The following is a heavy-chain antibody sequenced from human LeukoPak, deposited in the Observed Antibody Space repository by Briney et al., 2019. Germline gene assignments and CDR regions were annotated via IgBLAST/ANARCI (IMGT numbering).Heavy chain of an antibody. CDR2: ISGSGGST. J-gene: IGHJ5*02. CDR3: AKASYSSGWYTSLGWFDP. V-gene: IGHV3-23*01. CDR1: GFTFSSYA. Sequence: PGGSLRLSCAASGFTFSSYAMSWVRQAPGKGLEWVSAISGSGGSTYYADSVKGRFTISRDNSKNTLYLQMNSLRAEDTAVYYCAKASYSSGWYTSLGWFDPWGQGTLVTVSS. D-gene: IGHD6-19*01.